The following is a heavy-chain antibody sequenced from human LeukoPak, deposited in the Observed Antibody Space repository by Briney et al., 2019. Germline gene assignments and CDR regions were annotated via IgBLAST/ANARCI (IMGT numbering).Heavy chain of an antibody. CDR3: ARARSGSYPFDY. V-gene: IGHV4-61*08. Sequence: SETLSLTCTVSGGSISSGGYYWSWIRQHPGKGLEWIGYIYYSGSTNYNPSLKSRVTISVDTSKNQFSLKLSSVTAADTAVYYCARARSGSYPFDYWGQGTLVTVSS. CDR2: IYYSGST. J-gene: IGHJ4*02. CDR1: GGSISSGGYY. D-gene: IGHD3-16*02.